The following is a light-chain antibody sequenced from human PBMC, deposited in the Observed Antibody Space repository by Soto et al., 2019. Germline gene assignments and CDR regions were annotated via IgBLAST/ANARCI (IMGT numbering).Light chain of an antibody. CDR1: QGIARS. J-gene: IGKJ5*01. CDR2: TAS. Sequence: DIQLTQSPSFLSASVGERVTIACRACQGIARSLAWYQQEPGKAPNLLLYTASTLQSGDPSRFSGIGSGTEFHLTISSQQPEDLATYYCHRLKAYPLDFGQGTLLEIK. V-gene: IGKV1-9*01. CDR3: HRLKAYPLD.